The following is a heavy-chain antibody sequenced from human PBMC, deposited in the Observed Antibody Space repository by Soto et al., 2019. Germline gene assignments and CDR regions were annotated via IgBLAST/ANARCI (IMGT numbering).Heavy chain of an antibody. CDR2: ISYDGISK. CDR3: AKDGHLDTYYFDY. D-gene: IGHD3-9*01. Sequence: QVQLVESGGGVVQPGRSLRLSCAASGFTFSSYAMHWVRQAPGKGLEWVAVISYDGISKHYADSVKGRFSISRDDSENTLYVQMNSLRAEDTAVYYCAKDGHLDTYYFDYWGQGTLVTVSS. J-gene: IGHJ4*02. CDR1: GFTFSSYA. V-gene: IGHV3-30-3*01.